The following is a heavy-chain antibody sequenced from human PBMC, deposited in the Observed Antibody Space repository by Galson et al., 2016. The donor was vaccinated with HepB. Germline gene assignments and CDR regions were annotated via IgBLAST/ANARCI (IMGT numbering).Heavy chain of an antibody. V-gene: IGHV3-23*01. J-gene: IGHJ4*02. CDR3: AEGTRLTRGVTLDF. D-gene: IGHD3-10*01. CDR1: GFMFGSYA. CDR2: ISGGADRT. Sequence: SLRLSCAGSGFMFGSYAMTWVRQAPGKGLEWVAAISGGADRTYYADSMGRFTISRDNSNNTVYLQMNSLRAEDTAVYFCAEGTRLTRGVTLDFWGQGTLVTVSS.